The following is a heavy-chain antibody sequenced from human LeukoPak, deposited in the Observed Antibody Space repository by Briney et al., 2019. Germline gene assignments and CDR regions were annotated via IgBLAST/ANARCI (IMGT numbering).Heavy chain of an antibody. CDR1: GFTFRTYE. D-gene: IGHD6-25*01. V-gene: IGHV3-48*03. CDR2: ISSSGGTI. Sequence: QPGGSLRLSCAASGFTFRTYEMQCVRQAPGKGLEWVSYISSSGGTIYYADSVKDRFTISRDNAENSLYLQMNSLRAEDSAVYYCARAIKKGIAAALDYWGQGTLVTVTS. J-gene: IGHJ4*02. CDR3: ARAIKKGIAAALDY.